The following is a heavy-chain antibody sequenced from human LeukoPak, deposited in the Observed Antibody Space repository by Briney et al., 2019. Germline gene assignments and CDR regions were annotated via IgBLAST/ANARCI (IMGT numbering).Heavy chain of an antibody. D-gene: IGHD6-25*01. CDR3: AKDRGYSSGWYFDY. Sequence: GGSLRLSCEASGLKFSDAWMTWVRQAPGKGLEWVSTISGSGGNTDYADSVKGRFTISRDNSKNTLYLQMNSLRAEDTAVYYCAKDRGYSSGWYFDYWGQGILVTVSS. J-gene: IGHJ4*02. CDR1: GLKFSDAW. CDR2: ISGSGGNT. V-gene: IGHV3-23*01.